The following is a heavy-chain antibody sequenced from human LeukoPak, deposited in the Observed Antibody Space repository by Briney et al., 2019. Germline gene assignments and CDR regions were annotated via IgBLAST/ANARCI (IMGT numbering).Heavy chain of an antibody. CDR3: ARNRVLRYFDWFSYYYYYGMDV. D-gene: IGHD3-9*01. J-gene: IGHJ6*02. CDR1: GYTFTSYD. V-gene: IGHV1-8*01. CDR2: MKPNSGNT. Sequence: ASVKVSCKASGYTFTSYDINWVRQATGQGLEWMGWMKPNSGNTGYAQKFQGRVTMTRNTSISTAYMELSRLRSEDTVVYCCARNRVLRYFDWFSYYYYYGMDVWGQGTTVTVSS.